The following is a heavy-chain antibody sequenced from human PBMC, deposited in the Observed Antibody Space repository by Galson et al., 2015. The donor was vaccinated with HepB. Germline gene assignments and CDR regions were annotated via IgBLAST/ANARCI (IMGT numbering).Heavy chain of an antibody. Sequence: SLRLSCAASGFTFSSYAMSWVRQAPGKGLEWVSAISGSGGSTYYADSVKGRFTISRDNSKNTLYLQMNSLRAEDTAVYYCAKGMGRGYSGYALQWGQGTLVTVSS. V-gene: IGHV3-23*01. CDR3: AKGMGRGYSGYALQ. J-gene: IGHJ4*02. CDR1: GFTFSSYA. D-gene: IGHD5-12*01. CDR2: ISGSGGST.